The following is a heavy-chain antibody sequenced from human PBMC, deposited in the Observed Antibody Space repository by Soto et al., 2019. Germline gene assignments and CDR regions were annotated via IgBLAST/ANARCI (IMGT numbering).Heavy chain of an antibody. J-gene: IGHJ4*01. D-gene: IGHD6-19*01. V-gene: IGHV3-73*01. CDR2: IRSKADTYAT. CDR3: ARQEQWLVYLNY. CDR1: GFTFSGSA. Sequence: GGSLRLSCAASGFTFSGSAMHWVRQASGKGLEWVGRIRSKADTYATSYAASVKGRFTISRDDSRDTAYLQMHSLQSEDTAVYYCARQEQWLVYLNYWGHGTLVTVSS.